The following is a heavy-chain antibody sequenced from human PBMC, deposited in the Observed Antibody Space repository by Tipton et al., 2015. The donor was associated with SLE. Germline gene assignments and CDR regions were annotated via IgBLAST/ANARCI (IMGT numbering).Heavy chain of an antibody. CDR3: ALLGSLLWFSPEGY. D-gene: IGHD3-10*01. CDR1: GRSFSGYY. V-gene: IGHV4-34*01. Sequence: TLSLTCAVYGRSFSGYYWSWIRQPPGKGLEWIGEINHSGSTNYNPSLKSRVTISVDTSKNQFSLKLSSVTAADTAVYYCALLGSLLWFSPEGYWGQGTLVTVSS. CDR2: INHSGST. J-gene: IGHJ4*02.